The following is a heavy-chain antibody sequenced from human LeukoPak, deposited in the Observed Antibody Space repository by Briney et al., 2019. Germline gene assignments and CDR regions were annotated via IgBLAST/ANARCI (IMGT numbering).Heavy chain of an antibody. CDR2: IYYRGST. J-gene: IGHJ4*02. Sequence: SETLSLTCAVFGGPLTSYYWSWIRQPPGKGLEWIGFIYYRGSTNYNPSLESRVTISVDTSKNRFSLKLSSVTAADTAVYYCARGDYWEGDFDYWGQGTLVTVSS. CDR3: ARGDYWEGDFDY. D-gene: IGHD2-21*01. V-gene: IGHV4-59*01. CDR1: GGPLTSYY.